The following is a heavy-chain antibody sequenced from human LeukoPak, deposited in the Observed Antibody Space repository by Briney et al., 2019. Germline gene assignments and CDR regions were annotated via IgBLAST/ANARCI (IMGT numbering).Heavy chain of an antibody. CDR1: GFTFSSYA. CDR3: ARGRYYYDSSGYQPPFFDY. D-gene: IGHD3-22*01. Sequence: GGSLRLSRAASGFTFSSYAMHCVRVAPGKGLEWVSVISYDGSIKYYADSVKGRFTISRDNSRNTLYLQMNSLRAEDTAVYYCARGRYYYDSSGYQPPFFDYWGQGTLVTVSS. V-gene: IGHV3-30-3*01. J-gene: IGHJ4*02. CDR2: ISYDGSIK.